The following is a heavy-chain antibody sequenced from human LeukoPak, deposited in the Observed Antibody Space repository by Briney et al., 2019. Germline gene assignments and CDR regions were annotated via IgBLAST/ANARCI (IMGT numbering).Heavy chain of an antibody. CDR2: INGDGSST. Sequence: GGSLRLSCAASGFTFSSYWMHWVRQAPGKGLVWVSRINGDGSSTAYADSVKGRFTISRDNSKNTLYLQMNSLRAEDTAVYYCAKDMNTAMDDYWGQGTLVTVSS. CDR3: AKDMNTAMDDY. J-gene: IGHJ4*02. CDR1: GFTFSSYW. V-gene: IGHV3-74*01. D-gene: IGHD5-18*01.